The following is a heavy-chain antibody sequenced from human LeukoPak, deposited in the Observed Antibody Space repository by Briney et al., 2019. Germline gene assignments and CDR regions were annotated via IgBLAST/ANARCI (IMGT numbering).Heavy chain of an antibody. D-gene: IGHD2-2*01. CDR3: ARELKGQLRSYYYYHMDV. V-gene: IGHV4-39*07. CDR1: GASLSSRTSY. J-gene: IGHJ6*03. Sequence: SETLSLTCSVSGASLSSRTSYWGWIRQPPGKGLEWIGTIYSSGNTYYNPSLKSRVTISVDTSKNQFSLRLSSVTAADTAVYYCARELKGQLRSYYYYHMDVWGKGTTVTVSS. CDR2: IYSSGNT.